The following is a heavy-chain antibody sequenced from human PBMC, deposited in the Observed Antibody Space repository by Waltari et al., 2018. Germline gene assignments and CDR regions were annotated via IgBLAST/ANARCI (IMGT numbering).Heavy chain of an antibody. D-gene: IGHD4-17*01. J-gene: IGHJ3*02. CDR3: ASIFAGTAVTTIQPIDI. CDR2: ITFDGTNK. CDR1: GFTLSGEG. V-gene: IGHV3-30*02. Sequence: QVQLVESGGGVVQPGGSLRLSCAASGFTLSGEGWHGVRQAPGKGLEWVAFITFDGTNKYYADSVKGRFTISRDNPKNTMFLQMNSLRPDDTAIYYCASIFAGTAVTTIQPIDIWGQGTMVTVSS.